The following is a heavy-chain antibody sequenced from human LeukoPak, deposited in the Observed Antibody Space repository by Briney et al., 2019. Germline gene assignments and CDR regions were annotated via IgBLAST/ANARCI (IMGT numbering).Heavy chain of an antibody. J-gene: IGHJ4*02. CDR1: GGSISSYY. Sequence: SETLSLTCTVSGGSISSYYWSWIRQPPGKGLEWIGSIYHSGSAYYNPSLKSRVTISVDTSKNQFSLKLSSVTAADTAVYYCARVGSGWYSSFDYFDYWGQGILVTVSS. D-gene: IGHD6-19*01. CDR3: ARVGSGWYSSFDYFDY. CDR2: IYHSGSA. V-gene: IGHV4-59*08.